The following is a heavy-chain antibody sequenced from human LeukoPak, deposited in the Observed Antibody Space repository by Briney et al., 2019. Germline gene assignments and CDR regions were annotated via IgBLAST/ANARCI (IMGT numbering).Heavy chain of an antibody. Sequence: SETLSLTCTVSGGSISSYYWSWIRQPPGKGLEWIGYIYYSGSTNYNPSLKSRVTISVDTSKNQFSLKLSSVTAADTAVYYCASTAVAGPRVVDYWGQGTLVTVSS. CDR2: IYYSGST. J-gene: IGHJ4*02. D-gene: IGHD6-19*01. V-gene: IGHV4-59*08. CDR1: GGSISSYY. CDR3: ASTAVAGPRVVDY.